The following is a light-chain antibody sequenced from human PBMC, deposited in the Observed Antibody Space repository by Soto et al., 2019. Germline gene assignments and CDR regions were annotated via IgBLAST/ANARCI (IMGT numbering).Light chain of an antibody. CDR1: QSVSST. CDR3: QQYYNWPLT. CDR2: GAS. Sequence: EIVMTQSPATLSVSPGERATLSCRASQSVSSTLAWYQQKPGQAPRLLVYGASTRATGIPARFSGSGSGTDFTLTISSLQSEDFAVYYCQQYYNWPLTFGQGTRLEIK. J-gene: IGKJ5*01. V-gene: IGKV3-15*01.